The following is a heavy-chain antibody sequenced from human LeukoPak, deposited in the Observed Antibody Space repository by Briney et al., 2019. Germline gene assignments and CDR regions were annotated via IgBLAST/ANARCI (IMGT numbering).Heavy chain of an antibody. Sequence: PSETLSLTCTVSGYSISSGYYWGWIRQPPGKGLEWIGSIYHSGSTYYNPSLKSRVTISVDTSKNQFSLKLSSVTAADTAVYYCARETIAAADDYWGQGTLVTVSS. D-gene: IGHD6-13*01. J-gene: IGHJ4*02. CDR1: GYSISSGYY. V-gene: IGHV4-38-2*02. CDR2: IYHSGST. CDR3: ARETIAAADDY.